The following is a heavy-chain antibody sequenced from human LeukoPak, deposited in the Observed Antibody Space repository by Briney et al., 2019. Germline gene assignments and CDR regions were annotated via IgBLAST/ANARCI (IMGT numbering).Heavy chain of an antibody. V-gene: IGHV4-34*01. D-gene: IGHD6-13*01. J-gene: IGHJ4*02. CDR1: GGSFSGYY. CDR3: ARTIYTSSRYFDY. CDR2: INHSGST. Sequence: PSETLSLTCAVYGGSFSGYYWSWIRQPPGKGLEWIGEINHSGSTNYNPSLKSRVTISVDTSKNQFSLKLSSVTAADTAVYYCARTIYTSSRYFDYWGQGTQVTVSS.